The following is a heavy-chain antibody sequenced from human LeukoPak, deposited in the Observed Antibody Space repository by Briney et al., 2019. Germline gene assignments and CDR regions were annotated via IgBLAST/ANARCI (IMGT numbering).Heavy chain of an antibody. CDR2: INPNSGGT. J-gene: IGHJ4*02. Sequence: GASVKVSCKASGYTFTGYYMHWVRQAPGQGLEWMGWINPNSGGTNYAQKFQGRVTMTRDTSTSTVYMELSSLRSEDTAVHYCARAPLTGIAVAGTDFDYWGQGTLVTVSS. V-gene: IGHV1-2*02. CDR1: GYTFTGYY. D-gene: IGHD6-19*01. CDR3: ARAPLTGIAVAGTDFDY.